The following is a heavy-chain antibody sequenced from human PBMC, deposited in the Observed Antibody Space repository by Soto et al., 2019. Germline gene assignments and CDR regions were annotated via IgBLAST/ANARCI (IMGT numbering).Heavy chain of an antibody. Sequence: QVQLVQSGAEMKKPGASVKVSCESSGYSFTAYYIHWVRQAPGHGLEWMGWINPNGGGTKYAQKFQGRVTMPRDTSINTAYMELTRLTSDDTAVYYCAKAVHTTIQGVRFRVDQWGQGTLVTVSS. D-gene: IGHD3-10*01. CDR1: GYSFTAYY. V-gene: IGHV1-2*02. J-gene: IGHJ4*02. CDR3: AKAVHTTIQGVRFRVDQ. CDR2: INPNGGGT.